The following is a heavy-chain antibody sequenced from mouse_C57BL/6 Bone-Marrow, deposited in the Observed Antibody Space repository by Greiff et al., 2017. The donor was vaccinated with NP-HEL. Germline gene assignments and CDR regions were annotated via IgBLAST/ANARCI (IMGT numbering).Heavy chain of an antibody. J-gene: IGHJ3*01. V-gene: IGHV1-69*01. CDR3: ARNYDRSRWFAY. Sequence: QVQLQQPGAELVMPGASVKLSCKASGYTFTSYWMHWVKQRPGQGLEWIGEIDPSDSYTNYNQKFKGKSTLTVDTSSSTAYMQLSSLTSEDSAVDYCARNYDRSRWFAYWGQGTLVTVSA. CDR2: IDPSDSYT. D-gene: IGHD2-4*01. CDR1: GYTFTSYW.